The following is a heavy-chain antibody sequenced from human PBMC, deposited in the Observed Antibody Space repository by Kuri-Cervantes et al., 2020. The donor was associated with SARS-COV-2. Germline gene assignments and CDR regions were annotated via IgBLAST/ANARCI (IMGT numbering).Heavy chain of an antibody. CDR2: IYSGGST. D-gene: IGHD3-10*01. CDR3: ARDSTGWFDP. Sequence: GESLKISCAASGFTVSSNYMSWVRQAPGKGLEWVSVIYSGGSTYYADSVKGRFTISRDNAKNSLYLQMNSLRAEDTAVYYCARDSTGWFDPWGQGTLVTVSS. CDR1: GFTVSSNY. V-gene: IGHV3-66*01. J-gene: IGHJ5*02.